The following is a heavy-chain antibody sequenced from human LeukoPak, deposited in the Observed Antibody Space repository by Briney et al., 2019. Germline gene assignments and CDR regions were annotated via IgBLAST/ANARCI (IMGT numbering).Heavy chain of an antibody. CDR1: GFTFSSYG. D-gene: IGHD3-10*01. J-gene: IGHJ4*02. Sequence: GGSLRLSCAASGFTFSSYGMHWVRQAPGKGLEWVAVISYDGSNKYYADSVKGRFTISRDNSKNTVYLQLNSLRAEDTAVYYCAKDFEGSRSYHCPFDYWGQGTLVIVSS. CDR2: ISYDGSNK. V-gene: IGHV3-30*18. CDR3: AKDFEGSRSYHCPFDY.